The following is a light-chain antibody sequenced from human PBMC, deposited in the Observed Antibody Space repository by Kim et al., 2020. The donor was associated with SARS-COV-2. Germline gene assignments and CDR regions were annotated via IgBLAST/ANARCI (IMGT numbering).Light chain of an antibody. CDR3: LQINTYPPT. J-gene: IGKJ4*01. CDR1: QDIRDD. CDR2: AAS. V-gene: IGKV1-17*01. Sequence: DIQMTQSPYSLSASVGDRVTITCRASQDIRDDLGWYQQKPGEAPQRLIYAASTLQSGVPSRFSGSGSGTEFTLTIRSLQPEDFATYFCLQINTYPPTFGGGTKVDIK.